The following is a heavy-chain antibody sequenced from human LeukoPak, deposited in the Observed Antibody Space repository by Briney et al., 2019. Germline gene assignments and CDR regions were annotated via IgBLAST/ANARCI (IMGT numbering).Heavy chain of an antibody. CDR1: GGSISSYY. J-gene: IGHJ2*01. CDR2: IYYSGST. CDR3: ASLTRRSWYFDV. D-gene: IGHD1-14*01. Sequence: SETLSLTCTVSGGSISSYYWSWIRQPPGKGLEWIGYIYYSGSTNYNPSLKSRVTISVDTSKNQFSLKLSSVTAADTAVYYCASLTRRSWYFDVWGRGTLVTVSS. V-gene: IGHV4-59*01.